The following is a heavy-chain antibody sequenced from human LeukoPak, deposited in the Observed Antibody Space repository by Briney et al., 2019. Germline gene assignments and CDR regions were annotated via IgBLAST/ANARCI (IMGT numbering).Heavy chain of an antibody. CDR2: IYYSGST. J-gene: IGHJ6*02. Sequence: PSETLSLTCTVSGGSVSSGSYYWSWIRQPPGKGLEWIGYIYYSGSTNYNPSLKSRVTISVDTSKNQFSLKLSSVTAADTAVYYCARGGYPFFYGMDVWGQGTTVTVSS. CDR1: GGSVSSGSYY. V-gene: IGHV4-61*01. D-gene: IGHD5-12*01. CDR3: ARGGYPFFYGMDV.